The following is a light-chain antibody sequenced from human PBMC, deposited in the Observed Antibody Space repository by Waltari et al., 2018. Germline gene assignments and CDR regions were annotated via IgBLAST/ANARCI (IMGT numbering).Light chain of an antibody. J-gene: IGKJ3*01. CDR3: QQLNSYPVT. CDR2: AAS. V-gene: IGKV1-9*01. CDR1: QGISSY. Sequence: IQFTQSPSSLSASVGDRVTITCRASQGISSYLAWYQQNPGKPPKLLIYAASTLQSGVPSRFSGSGSGTDFTLTISSLQPEDFATYYCQQLNSYPVTFGPGTKVDIK.